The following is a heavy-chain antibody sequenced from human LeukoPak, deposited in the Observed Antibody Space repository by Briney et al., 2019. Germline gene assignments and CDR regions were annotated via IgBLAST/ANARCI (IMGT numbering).Heavy chain of an antibody. CDR2: IYTSGYT. Sequence: PSETLSLTCTVSGDSLSSSYWSWVRQPAGKGLEWIGRIYTSGYTNYNPSLKSRVTISVDTSKNQFSLKLTSVTAADSAVYYCARRSPYSTGWSSYFDYWGQGALVTVSS. V-gene: IGHV4-4*07. CDR3: ARRSPYSTGWSSYFDY. D-gene: IGHD6-19*01. J-gene: IGHJ4*02. CDR1: GDSLSSSY.